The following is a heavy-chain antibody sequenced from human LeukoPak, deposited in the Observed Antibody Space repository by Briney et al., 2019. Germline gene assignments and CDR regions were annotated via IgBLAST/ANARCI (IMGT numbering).Heavy chain of an antibody. CDR2: ISYDGSNK. V-gene: IGHV3-30-3*01. D-gene: IGHD3-10*01. J-gene: IGHJ3*02. Sequence: GGSLRLSCAASGFTFSSYAMHWVRQAPGKGLEWVAVISYDGSNKYYADSVKGRFTISRDNSKNSLYLQMNSLGAEDTAVYYCARERGEAFDIWGQGTMVTVSS. CDR3: ARERGEAFDI. CDR1: GFTFSSYA.